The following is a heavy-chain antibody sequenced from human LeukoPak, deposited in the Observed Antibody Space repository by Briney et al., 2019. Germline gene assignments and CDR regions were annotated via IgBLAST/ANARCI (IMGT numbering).Heavy chain of an antibody. Sequence: SETLSLTCAVYGGSFSGYYWSWIRQPPGKGLEWIGEINHSGSTNYNPSLKSRVTISVDTSKNQFSLKLSSVTAADPAVYYCARGRQRRYKNERNNWFDPWGQGTLVTVSS. V-gene: IGHV4-34*01. J-gene: IGHJ5*02. CDR3: ARGRQRRYKNERNNWFDP. CDR2: INHSGST. D-gene: IGHD5-24*01. CDR1: GGSFSGYY.